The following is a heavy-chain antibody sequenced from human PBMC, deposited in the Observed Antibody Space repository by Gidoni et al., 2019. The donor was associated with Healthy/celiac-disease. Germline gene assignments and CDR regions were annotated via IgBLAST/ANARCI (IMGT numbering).Heavy chain of an antibody. Sequence: EVQLVESGGGLVQPGGSLRLSCAASGFTFSSYSMNWVRQAPGKGLEGVSYISSSSSTIYYADSVKGRFTISRDNAKNSLYLQMNSLRAEDTAVYYCARSGRGYGSGSYLFHWGQGTLVTVSS. CDR3: ARSGRGYGSGSYLFH. CDR1: GFTFSSYS. J-gene: IGHJ4*02. V-gene: IGHV3-48*01. D-gene: IGHD3-10*01. CDR2: ISSSSSTI.